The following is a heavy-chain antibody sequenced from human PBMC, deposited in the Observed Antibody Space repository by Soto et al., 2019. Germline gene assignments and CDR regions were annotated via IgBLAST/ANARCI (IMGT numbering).Heavy chain of an antibody. CDR2: IYYSGST. V-gene: IGHV4-61*08. CDR1: GGSVSSGDYF. Sequence: KPSETLSLTCTVSGGSVSSGDYFWSWLRQSPGKRLEWIAYIYYSGSTNYNPSLKSRATISVDTSKGQVSLTLTSMTAADAALYYCARSPNYYYYGFDVWRQGTAVTVSS. D-gene: IGHD3-10*01. CDR3: ARSPNYYYYGFDV. J-gene: IGHJ6*02.